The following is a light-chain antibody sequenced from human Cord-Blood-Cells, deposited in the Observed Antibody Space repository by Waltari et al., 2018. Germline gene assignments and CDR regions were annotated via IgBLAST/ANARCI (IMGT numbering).Light chain of an antibody. CDR2: RNN. V-gene: IGLV1-47*01. Sequence: QSVLTQPHSASGTPGQRVTISCSGSSSNIGSNYVYWYQQLPGTAPKLLIYRNNQRPSGFPDRFSGSKSGTSASLAISGLRSDDEADYYCAAWDDSLSGWVFGGGTKLTVL. J-gene: IGLJ3*02. CDR1: SSNIGSNY. CDR3: AAWDDSLSGWV.